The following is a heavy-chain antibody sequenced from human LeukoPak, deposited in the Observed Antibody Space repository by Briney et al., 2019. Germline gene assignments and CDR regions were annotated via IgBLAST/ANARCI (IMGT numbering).Heavy chain of an antibody. V-gene: IGHV4-4*07. D-gene: IGHD6-19*01. CDR2: IYTSGST. CDR3: ARQDRQWLPHGMDV. J-gene: IGHJ6*02. Sequence: PSETLSLTCTVSGGSISSYYWSWIRQPAGKGLEWIGRIYTSGSTNYNPSLKSRVTMSVDTSKNQFSLKLSSVTAADTAVYYCARQDRQWLPHGMDVWGQGTTVTVSS. CDR1: GGSISSYY.